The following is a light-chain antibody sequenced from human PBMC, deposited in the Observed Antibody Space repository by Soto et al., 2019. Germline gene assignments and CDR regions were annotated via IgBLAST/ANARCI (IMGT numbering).Light chain of an antibody. V-gene: IGLV1-40*01. J-gene: IGLJ1*01. CDR3: KSYEDSLSGYV. CDR1: NSNIGAGYA. Sequence: QSVLTQPPSVSWAAGHRLTISCTCVNSNIGAGYALHWYQQLPRTAPKLLIYGNRNRPLGVPDRFSGSKSGTSASLTITGLQAEDEADYYCKSYEDSLSGYVFGTGTKVTVL. CDR2: GNR.